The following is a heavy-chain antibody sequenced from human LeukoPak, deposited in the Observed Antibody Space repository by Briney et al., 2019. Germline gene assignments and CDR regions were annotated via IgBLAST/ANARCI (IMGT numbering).Heavy chain of an antibody. CDR1: GYTFSRYG. Sequence: ASVKVSCKASGYTFSRYGITWVRQAPGQGLEWMGWITAYDGNTNFAQNFQARVTMTTDTSTNTAYMELRSLRSDDTAVYYCARQSFIAGDNWNYVLNGDDALDIWGQGKMVTVSS. CDR2: ITAYDGNT. V-gene: IGHV1-18*01. CDR3: ARQSFIAGDNWNYVLNGDDALDI. J-gene: IGHJ3*02. D-gene: IGHD1-7*01.